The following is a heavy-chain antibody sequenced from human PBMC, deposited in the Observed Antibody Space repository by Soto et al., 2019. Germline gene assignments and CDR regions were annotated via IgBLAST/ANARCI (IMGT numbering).Heavy chain of an antibody. V-gene: IGHV4-31*03. CDR1: GGSISSGGYY. J-gene: IGHJ4*02. CDR2: IYYSGRT. D-gene: IGHD2-15*01. CDR3: ARAGPLGYCSGGSCYLDY. Sequence: QVQLQESGPGLVKPSQTLSLTCTVSGGSISSGGYYWSWIRQHPGKGLEWIGYIYYSGRTDYNPSLKSRVTISVYTSKNQFSLKRSSVTAADTAVYYCARAGPLGYCSGGSCYLDYWGQGTLVTVSS.